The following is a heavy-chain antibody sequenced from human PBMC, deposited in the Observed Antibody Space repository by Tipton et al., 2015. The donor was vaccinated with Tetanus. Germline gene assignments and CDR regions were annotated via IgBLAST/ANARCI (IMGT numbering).Heavy chain of an antibody. CDR3: ARDNYDPKAFPDL. CDR2: ISASGHPI. J-gene: IGHJ5*02. V-gene: IGHV3-11*01. D-gene: IGHD3-3*01. Sequence: GSLRLSCAASGFSLSDYWMSWIRQTPGKGLEWVAYISASGHPIFYTDSVKGRFTISTDNTKNHLYLQMNSLRVEDTGLYFCARDNYDPKAFPDLWGQGTLAPVSS. CDR1: GFSLSDYW.